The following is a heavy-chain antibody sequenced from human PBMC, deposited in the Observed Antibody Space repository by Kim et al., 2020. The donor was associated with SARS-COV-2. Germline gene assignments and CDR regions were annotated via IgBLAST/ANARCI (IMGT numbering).Heavy chain of an antibody. J-gene: IGHJ5*02. D-gene: IGHD3-22*01. V-gene: IGHV1-2*02. CDR2: INPNSGGT. Sequence: ASVKVSCKASGYTFTGYYMHWVRQAPGQGLEWMGWINPNSGGTNYAQKFQGRVTMTRDTSISTAYMELSRLRSDDTAVYYCARARYYYDSSGYYYAPGFDPWGQGTLVTVSS. CDR1: GYTFTGYY. CDR3: ARARYYYDSSGYYYAPGFDP.